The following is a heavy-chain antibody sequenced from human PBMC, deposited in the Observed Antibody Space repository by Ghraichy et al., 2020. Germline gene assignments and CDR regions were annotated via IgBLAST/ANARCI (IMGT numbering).Heavy chain of an antibody. CDR2: ISGSGGTT. Sequence: GGSLRLSCAASGFTFSSYAMSWVRQVPGKGLEWVSVISGSGGTTYYADSVKGRFTISRDNSKNTLYLQMNSLRAEDTAVYYCAKAGLPYTSSSPSYFDYWGQGTLVTVSS. J-gene: IGHJ4*02. D-gene: IGHD6-6*01. V-gene: IGHV3-23*01. CDR1: GFTFSSYA. CDR3: AKAGLPYTSSSPSYFDY.